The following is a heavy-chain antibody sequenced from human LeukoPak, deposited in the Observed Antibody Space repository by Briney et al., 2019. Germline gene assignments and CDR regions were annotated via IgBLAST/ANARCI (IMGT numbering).Heavy chain of an antibody. D-gene: IGHD3-22*01. J-gene: IGHJ4*02. Sequence: ASVKVSCKASGYTFTSYYVHWVRQAPGEGLEWMGIINPSGGSTSYAQKFQGRVTMTRDMSTSTVYMELSSLRSEDTAVYYCARDMKGDSSGYYPLLAGNFDYWGQGTLVTVSS. V-gene: IGHV1-46*01. CDR2: INPSGGST. CDR1: GYTFTSYY. CDR3: ARDMKGDSSGYYPLLAGNFDY.